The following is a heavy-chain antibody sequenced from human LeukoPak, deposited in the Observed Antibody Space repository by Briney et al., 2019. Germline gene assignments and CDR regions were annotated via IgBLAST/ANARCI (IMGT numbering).Heavy chain of an antibody. CDR3: ARHVRSGDGNNRIFDY. D-gene: IGHD5-24*01. V-gene: IGHV4-59*08. J-gene: IGHJ4*02. CDR1: GGSISSYY. Sequence: SETLSLTCTVSGGSISSYYWSWIRQPPGKGLEWIGFIYYSETTNYNPSLKIRVTISVDTSKNQFSLKLSSVTAADTAVYYCARHVRSGDGNNRIFDYWGQGTLVTVSS. CDR2: IYYSETT.